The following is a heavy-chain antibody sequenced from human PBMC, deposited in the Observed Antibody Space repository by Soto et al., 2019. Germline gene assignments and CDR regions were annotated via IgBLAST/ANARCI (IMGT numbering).Heavy chain of an antibody. CDR2: IYWDDDK. Sequence: SGPTLVNPTQTLTLTCTFSGFSLSSSGVGVGWIRQPPGKALEWLALIYWDDDKRYSPSLKSRLTITKDTSKNQVVLTMTNMDPVDTATYYCAHSLIGYYYDSSGSNWFDPWGQGTLVTVSS. CDR1: GFSLSSSGVG. CDR3: AHSLIGYYYDSSGSNWFDP. J-gene: IGHJ5*02. V-gene: IGHV2-5*02. D-gene: IGHD3-22*01.